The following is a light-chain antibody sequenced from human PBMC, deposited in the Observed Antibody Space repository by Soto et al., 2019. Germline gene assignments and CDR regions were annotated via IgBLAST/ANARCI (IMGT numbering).Light chain of an antibody. V-gene: IGKV1-5*03. Sequence: IQLTQSPSTLSASVGPRLTITCRASQSISSWLAWYQQKPGKAPKLRIYKASSLESGVPSRFSGSGAGTEFTLTISSLQTDDFATYYCQQYNSYSPMFGQGTKVDIK. J-gene: IGKJ1*01. CDR3: QQYNSYSPM. CDR1: QSISSW. CDR2: KAS.